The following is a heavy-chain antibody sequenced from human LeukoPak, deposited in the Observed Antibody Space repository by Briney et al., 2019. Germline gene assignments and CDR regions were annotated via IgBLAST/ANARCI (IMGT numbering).Heavy chain of an antibody. Sequence: PGRSLRLSCAASGFSFSSYGMHWVRQAPGKGLEWVAVIWYDGSNDYYADSVKGRFTISRDNSKNTVYLQMISLRAEDTAVYYCAKGKGLGYCSSTSCYPFDYWGQGTLVTVSS. CDR3: AKGKGLGYCSSTSCYPFDY. J-gene: IGHJ4*02. CDR2: IWYDGSND. CDR1: GFSFSSYG. V-gene: IGHV3-33*06. D-gene: IGHD2-2*01.